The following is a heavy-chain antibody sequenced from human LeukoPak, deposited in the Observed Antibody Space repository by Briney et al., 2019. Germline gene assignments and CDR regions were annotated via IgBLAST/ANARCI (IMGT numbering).Heavy chain of an antibody. CDR3: AKMGLGYCSGGSCYPDY. CDR1: GFTFSSYS. J-gene: IGHJ4*02. CDR2: ISSSSSTI. Sequence: GGSLRLSCAASGFTFSSYSMNWVRQAPGKGLEWVSYISSSSSTIYYADSVKGRFTISRDNSKNTLYLQMNSLRAEDTAVYYCAKMGLGYCSGGSCYPDYWGQGTLVTVSS. D-gene: IGHD2-15*01. V-gene: IGHV3-48*01.